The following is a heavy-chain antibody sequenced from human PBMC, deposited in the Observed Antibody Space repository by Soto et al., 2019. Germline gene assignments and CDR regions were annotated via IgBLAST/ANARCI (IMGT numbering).Heavy chain of an antibody. V-gene: IGHV3-33*01. CDR3: ARDDDYGDNGLDY. J-gene: IGHJ4*02. Sequence: QVQLVESGGGVVQPGRSLRLSCAASGFSFSSYGMHWVRQALGKGLEWVAVILDDGSDKDYTDAVKGRFTISRDNSKNTLSLEMNSLRAEDTAVYYCARDDDYGDNGLDYWGQGTLVTVSS. CDR1: GFSFSSYG. CDR2: ILDDGSDK. D-gene: IGHD4-17*01.